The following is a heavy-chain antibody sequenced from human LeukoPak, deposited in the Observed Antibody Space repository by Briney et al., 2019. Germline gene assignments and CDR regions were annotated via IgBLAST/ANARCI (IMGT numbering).Heavy chain of an antibody. CDR1: GFTFSSYA. D-gene: IGHD5-18*01. CDR2: TSYDGSNK. Sequence: GGSLRLSCAASGFTFSSYAMHWVRQAPGKGLEWVAVTSYDGSNKYYADSVKGRFTISRDNSKNTLYLQMNSLRAEDTAVYYCAREGPRGYSYGYPVDYWGQGTLVTVSS. V-gene: IGHV3-30-3*01. CDR3: AREGPRGYSYGYPVDY. J-gene: IGHJ4*02.